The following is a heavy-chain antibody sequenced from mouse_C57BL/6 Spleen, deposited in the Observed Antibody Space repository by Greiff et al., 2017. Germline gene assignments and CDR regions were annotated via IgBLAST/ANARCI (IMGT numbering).Heavy chain of an antibody. CDR2: ISYDGSN. CDR1: GYSITSGYY. D-gene: IGHD1-1*01. J-gene: IGHJ4*01. V-gene: IGHV3-6*01. CDR3: ARITTELAMDY. Sequence: EVKLVESGPGLVKPSQSLSLTCSVTGYSITSGYYWNWIRQFPGNKLEWMGYISYDGSNNYNPSLKNRISITRDTSKNQFFLKLNSVTTEDTATYYCARITTELAMDYWGQGTSVTVSS.